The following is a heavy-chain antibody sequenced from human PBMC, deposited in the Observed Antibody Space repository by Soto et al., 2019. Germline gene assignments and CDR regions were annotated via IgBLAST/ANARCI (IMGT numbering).Heavy chain of an antibody. CDR2: ISWNSGYI. J-gene: IGHJ4*02. CDR3: AKDMKWGGMTTIHYFDS. Sequence: GGSLRLSCVVSGFTFDDYSMRWVRQSPGKGLEWVSGISWNSGYIGYADSVKGRFTISRDNAKNSLYMQMNSLRPEDTALYYCAKDMKWGGMTTIHYFDSWGQGTQVTVSS. D-gene: IGHD3-16*01. CDR1: GFTFDDYS. V-gene: IGHV3-9*01.